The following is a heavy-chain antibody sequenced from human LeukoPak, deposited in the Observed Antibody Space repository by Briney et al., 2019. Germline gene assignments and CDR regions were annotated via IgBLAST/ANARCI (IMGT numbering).Heavy chain of an antibody. D-gene: IGHD6-13*01. CDR2: ISSSSSYI. CDR1: GFTFSSYS. J-gene: IGHJ4*02. CDR3: ARVGGTAGIAAAGTRGFDY. Sequence: GGSLKLSCAASGFTFSSYSMNWVRQAPGKGLEWVSSISSSSSYIYYADSVKGRFTISRDNAKNSLYLQMNSLRAEDTAVYYCARVGGTAGIAAAGTRGFDYWGQGTLVTVSS. V-gene: IGHV3-21*01.